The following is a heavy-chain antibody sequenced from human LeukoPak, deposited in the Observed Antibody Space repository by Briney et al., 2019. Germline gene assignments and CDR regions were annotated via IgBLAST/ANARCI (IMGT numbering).Heavy chain of an antibody. Sequence: SETLSLTCTVSGGSISDYYWDWIRQPAGKGLEWIGRIYTSGSTNYHPSLKSRVTMSVDTSKNQFSLRLISVTAADTAVYYCAREPVGTSFDYWGQGTLVTVSS. CDR2: IYTSGST. J-gene: IGHJ4*02. D-gene: IGHD1-14*01. V-gene: IGHV4-4*07. CDR1: GGSISDYY. CDR3: AREPVGTSFDY.